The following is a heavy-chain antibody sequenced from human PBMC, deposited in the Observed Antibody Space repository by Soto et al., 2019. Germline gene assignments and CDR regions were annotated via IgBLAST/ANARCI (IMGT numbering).Heavy chain of an antibody. V-gene: IGHV3-33*01. CDR1: GFTFSSYG. J-gene: IGHJ4*02. CDR3: ARGTYCTNGVCYFGDHFDY. D-gene: IGHD2-8*01. CDR2: IWYDGSNK. Sequence: SLRLSCAASGFTFSSYGMHWVRQAPGKGLEWVAVIWYDGSNKYYADSVKGRFTISRDNSKNTLYLQMNSLRAEDTAVYYCARGTYCTNGVCYFGDHFDYWGQGTLVTVSS.